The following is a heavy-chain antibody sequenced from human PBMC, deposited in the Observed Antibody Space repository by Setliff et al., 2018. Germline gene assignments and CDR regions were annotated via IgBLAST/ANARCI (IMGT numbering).Heavy chain of an antibody. CDR1: GGSISSSTFY. D-gene: IGHD6-6*01. CDR2: INYYGSIFNAGTTYST. CDR3: ARNPDFLQYSFDL. V-gene: IGHV4-39*07. J-gene: IGHJ2*01. Sequence: SETLSLTCTVSGGSISSSTFYWGWIRQPPGKGLEWIGSINYYGSIFNAGTTYSTYYNPSLKSRVTISIDTSKSQFSLKLSSVTAADTALYYCARNPDFLQYSFDLWGRGTLVTVSS.